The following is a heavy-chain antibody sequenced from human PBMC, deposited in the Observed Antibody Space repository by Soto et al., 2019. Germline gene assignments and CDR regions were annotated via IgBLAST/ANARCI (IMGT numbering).Heavy chain of an antibody. J-gene: IGHJ4*02. CDR3: AKGPYGPGSFDY. CDR2: ISGSGGSA. D-gene: IGHD3-10*01. V-gene: IGHV3-23*01. Sequence: LRLSCAASGFTFSSYAMSWVRQAPGKGLEWVSAISGSGGSAYYAESVKGRFTISRDNSKNTLYLQMNSLRAEDTAVYYCAKGPYGPGSFDYWGQGTLVTVSS. CDR1: GFTFSSYA.